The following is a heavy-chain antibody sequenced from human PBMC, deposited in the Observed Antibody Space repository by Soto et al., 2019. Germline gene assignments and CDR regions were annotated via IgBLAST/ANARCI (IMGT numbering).Heavy chain of an antibody. D-gene: IGHD1-26*01. CDR2: ISGSGDST. Sequence: EVQLLESGGGLVQPGGSLRLSCAASGFTFSSYAMRWVRQAPGKGLEWVSAISGSGDSTYYADSVQGRFTISRDNSKNTLYLQMNSLRAEDTAVYYCALRGSGSYFRYWGQGTLVTVSS. V-gene: IGHV3-23*01. CDR1: GFTFSSYA. J-gene: IGHJ4*02. CDR3: ALRGSGSYFRY.